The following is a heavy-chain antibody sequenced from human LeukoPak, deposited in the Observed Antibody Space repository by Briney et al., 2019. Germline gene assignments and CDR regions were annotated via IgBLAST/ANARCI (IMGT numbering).Heavy chain of an antibody. CDR2: INPSGGST. J-gene: IGHJ3*02. Sequence: ASVKVSCKASGYTFTSYYMHWVRQAPGQGLEWMGIINPSGGSTSYAQKFQGRVTMTRDTSTSTVYMELSSLRSEDTAVYYCARADTAMPLREGAFDIWGQGTMVTVSS. V-gene: IGHV1-46*01. D-gene: IGHD5-18*01. CDR1: GYTFTSYY. CDR3: ARADTAMPLREGAFDI.